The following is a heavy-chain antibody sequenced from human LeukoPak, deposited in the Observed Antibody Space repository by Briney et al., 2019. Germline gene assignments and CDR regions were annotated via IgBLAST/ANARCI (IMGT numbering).Heavy chain of an antibody. V-gene: IGHV3-7*01. CDR3: AREVTMVRGVDYYYYMDV. J-gene: IGHJ6*03. CDR2: IKEDGSEK. Sequence: PGGSLRLSCAASGFTFSTYWMTWVRQAPGKGLERVANIKEDGSEKHYVDSVKGRFTISRDNARNSLYLQMNILRAEDTALYYCAREVTMVRGVDYYYYMDVWGKGTTVTVSS. D-gene: IGHD3-10*01. CDR1: GFTFSTYW.